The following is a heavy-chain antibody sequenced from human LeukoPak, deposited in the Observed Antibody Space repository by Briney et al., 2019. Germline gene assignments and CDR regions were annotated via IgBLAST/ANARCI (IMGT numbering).Heavy chain of an antibody. D-gene: IGHD3-9*01. J-gene: IGHJ5*02. CDR1: GGSISSYY. V-gene: IGHV4-59*01. CDR2: IYYSGST. CDR3: ARGGLRYFDWLQSSTNWFDP. Sequence: SETLSLTCTASGGSISSYYWSWIRQPPGKGLEWIGYIYYSGSTNYNPSLKSRVTISVDTSKNQFSLKLSSVTAADTAVYYCARGGLRYFDWLQSSTNWFDPWGQGTLVTVSS.